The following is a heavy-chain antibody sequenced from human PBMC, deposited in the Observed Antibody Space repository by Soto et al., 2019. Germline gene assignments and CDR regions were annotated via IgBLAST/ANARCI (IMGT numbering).Heavy chain of an antibody. J-gene: IGHJ4*02. CDR3: TKGPSGDKVDS. V-gene: IGHV4-30-4*01. CDR1: GGSISNVHYC. Sequence: QVQLQESGPGLVKPSQTLSLTCTVSGGSISNVHYCWSWIRQPPDQGPEWIGHIYNGGSTYSNPSLQSRVTISADTSKNLFSLNLSSVSAADSSVYYCTKGPSGDKVDSWGQGILVTVSS. CDR2: IYNGGST. D-gene: IGHD7-27*01.